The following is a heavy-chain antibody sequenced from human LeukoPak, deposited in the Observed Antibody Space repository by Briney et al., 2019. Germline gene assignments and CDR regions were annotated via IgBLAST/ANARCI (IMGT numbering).Heavy chain of an antibody. J-gene: IGHJ5*02. D-gene: IGHD5-18*01. CDR3: ARGAMGGANWFDP. Sequence: SETLSLTCTVSGGSISSGGYYWNWIRQHPGKGLEWIGYIHYNGNTYYNPSLKSRVTISVDTSKNQFSLKLSSVTAADTAVFYCARGAMGGANWFDPWGQGTLVTVSS. CDR1: GGSISSGGYY. CDR2: IHYNGNT. V-gene: IGHV4-31*03.